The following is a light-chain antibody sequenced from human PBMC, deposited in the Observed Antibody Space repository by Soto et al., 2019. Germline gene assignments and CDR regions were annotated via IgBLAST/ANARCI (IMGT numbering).Light chain of an antibody. V-gene: IGLV2-14*01. CDR2: DVS. J-gene: IGLJ3*02. CDR3: NSYTNTSNVGV. Sequence: QSALTQPASVSGSPGQSITISCTGTSSDVGGYNYVSWYQHHPGKAPKLVIYDVSHRPSGVSDRFSGSKSGNTASLTISGLQAEDEADYFCNSYTNTSNVGVFGGGTKVTVL. CDR1: SSDVGGYNY.